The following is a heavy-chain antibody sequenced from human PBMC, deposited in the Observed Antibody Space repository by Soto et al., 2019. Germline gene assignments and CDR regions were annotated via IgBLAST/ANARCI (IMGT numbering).Heavy chain of an antibody. CDR2: VYRSGTT. D-gene: IGHD3-10*01. J-gene: IGHJ4*02. V-gene: IGHV4-39*01. CDR3: ARRIYGSGND. Sequence: QLQVQESGPGLVKPSETLSLTCTVSGGSISSSKYYWGWIRQPPGKGLEWIGIVYRSGTTYYNPYTKNRVNISVYTSKSQLTLKLSSVTATATAVYYCARRIYGSGNDWGQGTLVTVSS. CDR1: GGSISSSKYY.